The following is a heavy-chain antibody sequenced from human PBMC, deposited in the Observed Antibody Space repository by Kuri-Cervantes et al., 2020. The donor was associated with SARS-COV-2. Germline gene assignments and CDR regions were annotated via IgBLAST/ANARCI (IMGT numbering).Heavy chain of an antibody. Sequence: SETLSLTCTVSGGSISSYYWSWIRQPPGKGLEWIGYIYYSGSTNYNPSLKSRVTISVDTSKNQFSLKLSSVTAADTAVYYCERVGEYSSSLDYWGQGTLVTVSS. CDR1: GGSISSYY. J-gene: IGHJ4*02. V-gene: IGHV4-59*01. CDR2: IYYSGST. D-gene: IGHD6-13*01. CDR3: ERVGEYSSSLDY.